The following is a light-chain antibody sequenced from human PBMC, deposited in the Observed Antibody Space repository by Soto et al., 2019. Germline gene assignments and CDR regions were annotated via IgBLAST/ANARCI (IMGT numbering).Light chain of an antibody. J-gene: IGKJ3*01. CDR3: QKYSSVPA. CDR2: AAS. Sequence: DIQMTQSPTSLSASVGDRVTITCQASQGIRNFVAWYQQKPGKAPKLLIYAASTLQSGVPSRFSGSGSGTDFTLASNSLQPEDVATYSCQKYSSVPAFGPGTKVEIK. V-gene: IGKV1-27*01. CDR1: QGIRNF.